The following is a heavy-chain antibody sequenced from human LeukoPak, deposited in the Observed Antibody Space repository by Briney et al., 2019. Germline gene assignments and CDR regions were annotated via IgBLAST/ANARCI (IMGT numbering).Heavy chain of an antibody. Sequence: SETLSLTCTVPGGSISSSSYYWGWIRQPPGKGLEWIGSIYYSGSTYYNPSLKSRVTISVDTSKNQFSLKLSSVTAADTAVYYCASFNYIDFYWSGWGQGTLVTVSS. CDR1: GGSISSSSYY. V-gene: IGHV4-39*07. CDR3: ASFNYIDFYWSG. D-gene: IGHD3-3*01. J-gene: IGHJ4*02. CDR2: IYYSGST.